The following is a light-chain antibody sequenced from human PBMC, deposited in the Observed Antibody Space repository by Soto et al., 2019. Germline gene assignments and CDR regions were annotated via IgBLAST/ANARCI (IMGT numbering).Light chain of an antibody. V-gene: IGKV3-15*01. CDR1: QSVSTN. CDR3: QQRSYPIT. CDR2: GAS. Sequence: EIVMTQSPDTLSVSPGERATLSCRASQSVSTNLAWYQQKPGQAPRLLMYGASTRATGIPARFSGSGSGTEFTLTISSLQSVDFAVYYCQQRSYPITFGQGTRLEIK. J-gene: IGKJ5*01.